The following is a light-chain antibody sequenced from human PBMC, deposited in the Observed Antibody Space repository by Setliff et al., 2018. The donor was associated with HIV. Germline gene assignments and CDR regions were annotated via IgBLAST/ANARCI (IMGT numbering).Light chain of an antibody. Sequence: QSVLTQPASVSGSPGQSITISCTGASSDVGGYSFVSWYQQHPGKAPKLMIYEVSYRPSGVSDRFSGSKSGNTASLTISGLQAEDEADYYCSSYTSSTPLYVFGTGTKVTVL. CDR1: SSDVGGYSF. J-gene: IGLJ1*01. CDR3: SSYTSSTPLYV. V-gene: IGLV2-14*01. CDR2: EVS.